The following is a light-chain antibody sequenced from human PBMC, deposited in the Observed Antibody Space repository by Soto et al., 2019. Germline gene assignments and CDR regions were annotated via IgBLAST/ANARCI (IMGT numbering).Light chain of an antibody. CDR3: QQRSSWRLT. V-gene: IGKV3-11*01. Sequence: DIVLTPSPAPLSLSPGDRAALSCRASPGVSRFLAWYQQKPGPAPSLLIYDASNRATGIPARFRGSGSGTDFSLAISSLEPEDFEVSCCQQRSSWRLTFGGGTKVGIK. CDR1: PGVSRF. J-gene: IGKJ4*01. CDR2: DAS.